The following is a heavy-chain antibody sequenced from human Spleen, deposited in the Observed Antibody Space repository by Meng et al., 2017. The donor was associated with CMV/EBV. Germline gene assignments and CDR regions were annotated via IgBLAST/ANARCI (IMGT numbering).Heavy chain of an antibody. Sequence: YTCTSYGSSWVRQAPGQGLEWMGWISAYNGNTNYAQKLQGRVTMTTDTSTSTAYMELRSLRSDDTAVYYCARDSAAKTCSGSYILFDYWGQGTLVTVSS. CDR2: ISAYNGNT. CDR1: YTCTSYG. D-gene: IGHD1-26*01. J-gene: IGHJ4*02. V-gene: IGHV1-18*01. CDR3: ARDSAAKTCSGSYILFDY.